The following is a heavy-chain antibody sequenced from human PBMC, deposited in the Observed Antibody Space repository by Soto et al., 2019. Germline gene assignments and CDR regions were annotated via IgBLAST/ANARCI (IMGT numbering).Heavy chain of an antibody. J-gene: IGHJ6*02. Sequence: PGGSLRLSCAASGFTVSSNYMSWVRQAPGKGLEWVSVIYSGGSTYYADSVKGRFTISRDNSKNTLYLQMNSLRAEDTAVYYCARDQGHNWWPGGMDVWGQGTTVTVSS. CDR3: ARDQGHNWWPGGMDV. CDR2: IYSGGST. V-gene: IGHV3-53*01. CDR1: GFTVSSNY. D-gene: IGHD1-20*01.